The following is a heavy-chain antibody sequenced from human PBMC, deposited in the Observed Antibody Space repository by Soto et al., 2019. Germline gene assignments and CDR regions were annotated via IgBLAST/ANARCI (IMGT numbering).Heavy chain of an antibody. CDR2: VSNSGTST. J-gene: IGHJ5*02. CDR1: GFMFSGYA. V-gene: IGHV3-23*01. CDR3: VKALAASGWFDP. D-gene: IGHD2-15*01. Sequence: EVQLLESGGGLAQPGGSLTLSCAASGFMFSGYAMSWVRQAPGKGLEWVSAVSNSGTSTSYADSVKGRFTISRDNSKNTLYLQMSSLGAEDTALYYCVKALAASGWFDPWGQGTLVIVSS.